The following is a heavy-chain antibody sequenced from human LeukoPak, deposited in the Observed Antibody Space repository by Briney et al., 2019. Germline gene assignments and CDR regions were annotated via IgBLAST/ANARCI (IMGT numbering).Heavy chain of an antibody. Sequence: SVKVSCTASGYTFTSYDINWVRQAPGQGLEWMGGIIPIFGTANYAQKFQGRVTITADESTSTAYMELSSLRSEDTAVYYCARDILEVYGMDVWGQGTTVTVSS. CDR2: IIPIFGTA. D-gene: IGHD3-3*01. V-gene: IGHV1-69*13. CDR1: GYTFTSYD. J-gene: IGHJ6*02. CDR3: ARDILEVYGMDV.